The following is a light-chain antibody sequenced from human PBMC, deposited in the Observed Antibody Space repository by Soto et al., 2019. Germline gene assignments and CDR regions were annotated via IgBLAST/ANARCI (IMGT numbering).Light chain of an antibody. CDR3: QQYGSSATWT. V-gene: IGKV3-20*01. J-gene: IGKJ1*01. CDR2: CAS. CDR1: QSVSSSD. Sequence: EIVLTQSPGTLSLYPGERATLSCRASQSVSSSDLAWYQQKPGQATRLLIYCASSRATGIPDRFSGSGSGTDVTLTISRLEPEDFAVYYCQQYGSSATWTFGQGTKVEIK.